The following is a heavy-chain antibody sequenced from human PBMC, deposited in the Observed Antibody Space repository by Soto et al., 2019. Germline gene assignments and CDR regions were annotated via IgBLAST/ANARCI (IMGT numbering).Heavy chain of an antibody. D-gene: IGHD2-2*01. J-gene: IGHJ5*02. V-gene: IGHV4-39*01. Sequence: QLQLQESGPGLVKPSETLSLTCTVSGGSISSSSYYWGWIRQPPGKGLEWIGSIYYSGSTYYNPSLKSRVNISVDTSKNQFTLKLSSVTAADTAVYYCARRLGYCSSTSCSAFDPWGQGTLVTVSS. CDR2: IYYSGST. CDR1: GGSISSSSYY. CDR3: ARRLGYCSSTSCSAFDP.